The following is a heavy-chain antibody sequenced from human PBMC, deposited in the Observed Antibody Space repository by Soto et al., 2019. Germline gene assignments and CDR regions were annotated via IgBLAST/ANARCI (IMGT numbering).Heavy chain of an antibody. CDR2: IDPSDSYT. J-gene: IGHJ6*02. V-gene: IGHV5-10-1*01. CDR3: ARRMGYSSSYYYYYCGMDV. D-gene: IGHD6-13*01. Sequence: GESLKISCKGSGYSFTSYWISWVRQMPGKGLEWMGRIDPSDSYTNYSPSFQGHVTISADKSISTAYLQWSSLKASDTAMYYCARRMGYSSSYYYYYCGMDVWGQGTTVTVSS. CDR1: GYSFTSYW.